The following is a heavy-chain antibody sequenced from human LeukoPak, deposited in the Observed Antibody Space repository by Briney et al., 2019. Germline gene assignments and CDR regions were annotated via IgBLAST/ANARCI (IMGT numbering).Heavy chain of an antibody. CDR3: ARRGSRLKKSSSGYHHYGFDI. CDR2: IYYSVTT. CDR1: GDSTTSYY. J-gene: IGHJ3*02. Sequence: SETLSLTCSVSGDSTTSYYWSWIRQPPGKGLEWIGYIYYSVTTDYNPSLKSRVTMSVDKSKNQFSLRLSSVTAADTAVYYCARRGSRLKKSSSGYHHYGFDIWGQGTMVTVSS. V-gene: IGHV4-59*08. D-gene: IGHD3-22*01.